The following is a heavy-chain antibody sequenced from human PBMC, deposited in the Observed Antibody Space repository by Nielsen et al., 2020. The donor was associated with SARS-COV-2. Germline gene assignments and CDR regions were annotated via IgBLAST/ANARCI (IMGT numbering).Heavy chain of an antibody. CDR3: ARDRVGGTTYFDH. J-gene: IGHJ4*02. CDR2: ISAFNGNT. V-gene: IGHV1-18*04. D-gene: IGHD1-14*01. Sequence: ASVKVSCKASGNTFTRHGISWVRQAPGEGLEWMGWISAFNGNTNYGQKVQGRVTMTTDTTTSTAYMELRSLRPDDTAVYYCARDRVGGTTYFDHWGQGTLVTVSS. CDR1: GNTFTRHG.